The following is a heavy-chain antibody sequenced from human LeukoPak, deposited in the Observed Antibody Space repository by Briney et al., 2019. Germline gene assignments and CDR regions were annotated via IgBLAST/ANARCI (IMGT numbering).Heavy chain of an antibody. CDR2: RKHDGSNK. CDR3: ANGRMVQDEGFFDY. V-gene: IGHV3-7*01. J-gene: IGHJ4*02. D-gene: IGHD3-10*01. Sequence: GGSLRLSCAASGFTFSSYWMSWVRQAPGKGLEWVANRKHDGSNKYYADSVKGRFTISTDNSKNTLYLQMNSLSAEDTAVYSCANGRMVQDEGFFDYWGQGTLVTVSS. CDR1: GFTFSSYW.